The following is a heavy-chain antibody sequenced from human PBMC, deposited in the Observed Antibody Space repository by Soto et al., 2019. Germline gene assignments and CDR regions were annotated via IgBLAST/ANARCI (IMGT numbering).Heavy chain of an antibody. CDR1: GGTFSSYA. Sequence: QVQLVQSGAEVKKPGSSVKVSCKASGGTFSSYAISWVRQAPGQGLEWMGGIIPIFGTANYAQKFQGRVTITADKSTSTAYLELSSLRSADTAVYYCASTVTPPQDLDYWGQGTLVTVSS. CDR3: ASTVTPPQDLDY. D-gene: IGHD4-4*01. V-gene: IGHV1-69*06. CDR2: IIPIFGTA. J-gene: IGHJ4*02.